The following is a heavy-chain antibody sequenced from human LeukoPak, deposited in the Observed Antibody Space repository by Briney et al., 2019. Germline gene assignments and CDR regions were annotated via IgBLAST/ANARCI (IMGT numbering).Heavy chain of an antibody. CDR2: ISGSSGTI. CDR1: GFTFSSYS. CDR3: ARRSEFGVLYYMDV. D-gene: IGHD3-16*01. V-gene: IGHV3-48*01. Sequence: GGSLRLSCAASGFTFSSYSMNWVRQAPGKGLEWVSYISGSSGTIYYADSVKGRFTISRDNAKDSLYLQMNSLRAEDTAMYYCARRSEFGVLYYMDVWGQGTLVTVSS. J-gene: IGHJ4*02.